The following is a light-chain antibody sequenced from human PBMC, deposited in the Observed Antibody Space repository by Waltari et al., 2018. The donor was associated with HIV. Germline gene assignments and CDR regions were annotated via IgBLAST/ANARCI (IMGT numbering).Light chain of an antibody. CDR2: GNS. CDR1: SSNIGAGYD. Sequence: QSELTQPPSVSAAPGPRVTISCTGRSSNIGAGYDVHWYQQVPGRAPKVVIYGNSNRPSGVPDRFSGSKSGSSASLVITGLQSEDEADYYCQSYDSNLSGLFGGGTKVTVL. CDR3: QSYDSNLSGL. J-gene: IGLJ2*01. V-gene: IGLV1-40*01.